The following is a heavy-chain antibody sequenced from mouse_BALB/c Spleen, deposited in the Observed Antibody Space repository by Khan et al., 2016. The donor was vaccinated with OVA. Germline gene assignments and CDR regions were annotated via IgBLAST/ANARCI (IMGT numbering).Heavy chain of an antibody. D-gene: IGHD2-10*01. Sequence: QLQQSGAELMKPGASVKISCKATGYTFSSYWIEWVKQRPGHGLEWIGEILPGSGSTNYNEKFKGKATFTADTSSNTAYMQLRSLKSEDSAVYYCARGAYYGNYLDYWGQGTTLTVSS. J-gene: IGHJ2*01. CDR2: ILPGSGST. V-gene: IGHV1-9*01. CDR3: ARGAYYGNYLDY. CDR1: GYTFSSYW.